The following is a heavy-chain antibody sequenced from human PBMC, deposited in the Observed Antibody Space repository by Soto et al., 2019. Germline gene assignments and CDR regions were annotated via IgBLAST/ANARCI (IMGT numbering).Heavy chain of an antibody. CDR3: ASEYYDFWSGYYTDRTVTDY. J-gene: IGHJ4*02. CDR2: IWYDGSNK. D-gene: IGHD3-3*01. V-gene: IGHV3-33*01. Sequence: GGSLRLSCAASGFTFSSYGMHWVRQAPGKGLEWVAVIWYDGSNKYYADSVKGRFAISRDNSKNTLYLQMNSLRAEDTAVYYCASEYYDFWSGYYTDRTVTDYWGQGTLVTVSS. CDR1: GFTFSSYG.